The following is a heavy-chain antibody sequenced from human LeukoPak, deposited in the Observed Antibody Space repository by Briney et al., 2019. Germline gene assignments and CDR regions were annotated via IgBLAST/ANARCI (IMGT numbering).Heavy chain of an antibody. V-gene: IGHV3-9*01. D-gene: IGHD6-19*01. CDR3: AKDMGSSGWYRYFQH. J-gene: IGHJ1*01. Sequence: PGRSLRLSCAASGFTFDDYAMHWVRQAPGKGLEWVSGISWNSGSIGYADSVKGRFTISRDNAKNSLYLQMSSLRAEDTALYYCAKDMGSSGWYRYFQHWGQGTLVTVSS. CDR2: ISWNSGSI. CDR1: GFTFDDYA.